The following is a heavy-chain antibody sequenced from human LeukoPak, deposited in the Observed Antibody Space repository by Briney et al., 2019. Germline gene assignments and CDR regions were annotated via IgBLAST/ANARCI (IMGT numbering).Heavy chain of an antibody. CDR1: GFTFSNYW. CDR3: AKDDYCSGGSCHY. D-gene: IGHD2-15*01. CDR2: IKEDGSEK. J-gene: IGHJ4*02. Sequence: GGSLRLSCAVSGFTFSNYWMNWVRQAPGKGLEWVANIKEDGSEKYYVDSVKGRFTISRDNSKNTLYLQMNSLRAEDTAVYYCAKDDYCSGGSCHYWGQGTLVTVSS. V-gene: IGHV3-7*03.